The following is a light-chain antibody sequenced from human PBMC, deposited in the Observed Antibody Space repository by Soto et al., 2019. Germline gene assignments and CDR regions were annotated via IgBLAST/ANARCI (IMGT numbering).Light chain of an antibody. Sequence: QSVLTQPASVSGSPGQSITISCTGTSGDVGGYYYVSWYQQLPGKAPKLMISEVSNRPSGVSNRFSGSKSGNTASLTISGLQAEDEADYYCSSYTAGGTIFGTGTKVTFL. CDR1: SGDVGGYYY. V-gene: IGLV2-14*01. J-gene: IGLJ1*01. CDR3: SSYTAGGTI. CDR2: EVS.